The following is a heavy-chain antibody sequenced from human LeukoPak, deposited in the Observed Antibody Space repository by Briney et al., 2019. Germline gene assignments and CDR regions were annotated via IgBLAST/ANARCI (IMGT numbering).Heavy chain of an antibody. CDR2: ISGSGGST. CDR3: AKESFMITFGGVNLDY. Sequence: GGSLRLSCAASGFTFSSYAMRWVRQAPGKGLEWVSAISGSGGSTYYADSVKGRFTISRDNSRNTLYLQMNSLRAEDTAVYYCAKESFMITFGGVNLDYWGQGTLVTVSS. J-gene: IGHJ4*02. CDR1: GFTFSSYA. D-gene: IGHD3-16*01. V-gene: IGHV3-23*01.